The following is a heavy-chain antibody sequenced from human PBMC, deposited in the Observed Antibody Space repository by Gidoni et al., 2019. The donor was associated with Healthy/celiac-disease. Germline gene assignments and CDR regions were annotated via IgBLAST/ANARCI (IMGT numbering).Heavy chain of an antibody. J-gene: IGHJ2*01. D-gene: IGHD7-27*01. Sequence: EVQLLESGGGLVQPGGSLRLSCAASGFTFSSYAMSWVRQAPGTGLEWVSAISGSGGSTDYADSVKGRFTISRDNSKNTLYLQMNSLRAEDTAVYYCAETGEGWYFDLWGRGTLVTVSS. CDR1: GFTFSSYA. CDR2: ISGSGGST. CDR3: AETGEGWYFDL. V-gene: IGHV3-23*01.